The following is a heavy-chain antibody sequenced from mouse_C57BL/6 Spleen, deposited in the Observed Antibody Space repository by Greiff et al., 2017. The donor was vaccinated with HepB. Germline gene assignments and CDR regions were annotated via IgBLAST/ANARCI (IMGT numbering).Heavy chain of an antibody. CDR1: GYTFTSYW. D-gene: IGHD3-1*01. J-gene: IGHJ4*01. CDR2: IYPGSGST. Sequence: QVQLQQPGAELVKPGASVKMSCKASGYTFTSYWITWVKQRPGQGLEWIGDIYPGSGSTNYNEKFKSKATLTVSTSSSTAYMQLSSLTSEDSAVYYCARSGYYDSMDYWGQGTSVTVSS. V-gene: IGHV1-55*01. CDR3: ARSGYYDSMDY.